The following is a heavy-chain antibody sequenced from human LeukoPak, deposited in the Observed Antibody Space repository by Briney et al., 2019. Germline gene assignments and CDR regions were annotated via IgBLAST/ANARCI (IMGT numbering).Heavy chain of an antibody. D-gene: IGHD2-2*02. J-gene: IGHJ4*02. Sequence: PGGSLRLSCAASGFTFSDYYMSWIRQAPGKGLEWVSYISSSGSTIYYADSVKGRFTISRDNSKNTLYLQMNSLRAEDTAVYYCAKDRGASCYNIFDYWGQGTLVTVSS. V-gene: IGHV3-11*01. CDR1: GFTFSDYY. CDR3: AKDRGASCYNIFDY. CDR2: ISSSGSTI.